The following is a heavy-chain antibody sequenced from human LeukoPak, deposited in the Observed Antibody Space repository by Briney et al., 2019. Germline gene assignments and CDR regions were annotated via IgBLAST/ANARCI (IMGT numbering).Heavy chain of an antibody. D-gene: IGHD6-19*01. Sequence: GGSLRLSCAASGFTFSSYAIHWVRQAPGKGLEWVAVISYDGSNKYYTDSVKGRFTISRDNSKNTLYLQMNSLRAEDTAVYYCARDLAVAGTSSGDYWGQGTLVTVSS. J-gene: IGHJ4*02. V-gene: IGHV3-30-3*01. CDR3: ARDLAVAGTSSGDY. CDR1: GFTFSSYA. CDR2: ISYDGSNK.